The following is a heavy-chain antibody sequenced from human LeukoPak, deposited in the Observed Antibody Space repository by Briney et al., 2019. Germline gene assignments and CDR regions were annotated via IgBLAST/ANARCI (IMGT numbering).Heavy chain of an antibody. D-gene: IGHD3-16*01. CDR1: GLTFGSYA. CDR3: ATSMGGGNIDY. CDR2: ITATGSRT. Sequence: GGSLRLSCAASGLTFGSYAMSWVRQAPGKGLEWVSGITATGSRTYYADSVKGRFTISRDSSKNTLYLQLNSLGVDDTAVYYCATSMGGGNIDYWGQGTLVTVSS. V-gene: IGHV3-23*01. J-gene: IGHJ4*02.